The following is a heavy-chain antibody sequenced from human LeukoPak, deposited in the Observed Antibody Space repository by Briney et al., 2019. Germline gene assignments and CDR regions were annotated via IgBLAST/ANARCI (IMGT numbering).Heavy chain of an antibody. CDR2: IYYSGST. Sequence: PSETLSLTCTVSGGSVSTGSDFLSWIRQPPGKGLEWIGYIYYSGSTNYNPSLKSRVTISVDRSKNQFSPKLSSVTAADTAVYYCARGASYNWNLYYYYYYMDVWGKGTTVTVSS. CDR3: ARGASYNWNLYYYYYYMDV. D-gene: IGHD1-20*01. J-gene: IGHJ6*03. V-gene: IGHV4-61*01. CDR1: GGSVSTGSDF.